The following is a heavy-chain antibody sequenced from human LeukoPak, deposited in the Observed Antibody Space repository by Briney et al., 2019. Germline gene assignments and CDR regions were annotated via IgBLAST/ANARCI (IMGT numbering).Heavy chain of an antibody. CDR2: ISGSGGST. J-gene: IGHJ4*02. V-gene: IGHV3-23*01. CDR1: GFTFSSYA. D-gene: IGHD3-10*01. CDR3: AKDLITYYYGSGSPRPVDY. Sequence: HPGGSLRLSCAASGFTFSSYAMSWVRQAPGKGLEWVSAISGSGGSTYYADSVKGRFTISRDNSKNTLYLQMNSPRAEDTAVYYCAKDLITYYYGSGSPRPVDYWGQGTLVTVSS.